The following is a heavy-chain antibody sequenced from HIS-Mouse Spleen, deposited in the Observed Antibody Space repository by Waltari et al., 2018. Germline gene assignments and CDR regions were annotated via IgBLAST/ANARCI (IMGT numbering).Heavy chain of an antibody. V-gene: IGHV4-39*07. J-gene: IGHJ4*02. CDR3: ARVRGYYFDY. Sequence: QLQLQESGPGLVKPSETLSLTCTVSGGAISSSSYYWGWIRQPPGKGLEWIGSIYYSGSTYYNPSLKSRVTISVDTSKNQFSLKLSSVTAADTAVYYCARVRGYYFDYWGQGTLVTVSS. CDR1: GGAISSSSYY. D-gene: IGHD3-10*01. CDR2: IYYSGST.